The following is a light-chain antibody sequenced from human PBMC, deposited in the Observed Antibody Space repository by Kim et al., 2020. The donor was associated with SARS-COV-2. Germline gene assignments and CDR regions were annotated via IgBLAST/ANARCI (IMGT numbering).Light chain of an antibody. CDR2: SAS. Sequence: LSPGERATLSCSASQSVRSSHLVWYQQRPGQPPRLLIYSASSRATGIPDRFSGSGSGTDFTLTISRLEPEDFAVYYCQQYDRSPHTFGQGTKLEIK. CDR1: QSVRSSH. J-gene: IGKJ2*01. CDR3: QQYDRSPHT. V-gene: IGKV3-20*01.